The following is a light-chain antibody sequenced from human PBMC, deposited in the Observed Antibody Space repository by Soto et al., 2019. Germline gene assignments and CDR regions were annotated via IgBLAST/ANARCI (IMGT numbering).Light chain of an antibody. CDR2: GAS. J-gene: IGKJ1*01. V-gene: IGKV3-20*01. CDR1: QSVSSDY. Sequence: IVLTQSPDTLSLSPGERATLSCRASQSVSSDYLVWYQQKPGQAPRLLIYGASRRATGIPDRFSGSGSGTDFTLTISRLEPEDFAVYYCQQYGSSGTFGQGTKVDIK. CDR3: QQYGSSGT.